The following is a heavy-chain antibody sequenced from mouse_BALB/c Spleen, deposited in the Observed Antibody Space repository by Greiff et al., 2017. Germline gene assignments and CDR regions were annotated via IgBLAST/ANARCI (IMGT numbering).Heavy chain of an antibody. Sequence: EVKLMESGGGLVKPGGSLKLSCAASGFAFSSYDMSWVRQTPEKRLEWVAYISSGGGSTYYPDTVKGRFTISRDNAKNTLYLQMSSLKSEDTAMYYCARQIGNYRGYAMDYWGQGTSVTVSS. CDR2: ISSGGGST. D-gene: IGHD2-1*01. CDR3: ARQIGNYRGYAMDY. J-gene: IGHJ4*01. CDR1: GFAFSSYD. V-gene: IGHV5-12-1*01.